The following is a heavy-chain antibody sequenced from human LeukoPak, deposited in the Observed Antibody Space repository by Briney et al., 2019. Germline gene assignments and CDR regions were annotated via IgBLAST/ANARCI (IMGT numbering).Heavy chain of an antibody. Sequence: GGSLRLSCAASGFTFSSYEMNWVRQAPGKGLEWVSYISSSGSTIYYADSVKGRFTISRDNAKNSLYLQMNSLRAEDTAVYYCARGQQLVPFDYWGQGTLVTVSS. D-gene: IGHD6-13*01. J-gene: IGHJ4*02. CDR2: ISSSGSTI. CDR3: ARGQQLVPFDY. V-gene: IGHV3-48*03. CDR1: GFTFSSYE.